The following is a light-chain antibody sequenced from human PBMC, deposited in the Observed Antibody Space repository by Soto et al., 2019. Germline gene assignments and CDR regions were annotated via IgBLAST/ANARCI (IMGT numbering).Light chain of an antibody. Sequence: EIVLTQSPGTLSLSPGERATLSCRASQSVSSSYLAWYQQKPGQAPRLLIYGASSRATGIPDRFSGSGSGTDFTLYISRLEPEDFAVYYCQEYGSSPGFTFGPGTKVDIK. CDR2: GAS. CDR1: QSVSSSY. V-gene: IGKV3-20*01. CDR3: QEYGSSPGFT. J-gene: IGKJ3*01.